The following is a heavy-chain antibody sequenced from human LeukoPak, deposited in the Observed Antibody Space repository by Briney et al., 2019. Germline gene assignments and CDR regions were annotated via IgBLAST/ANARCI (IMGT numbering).Heavy chain of an antibody. D-gene: IGHD6-6*01. J-gene: IGHJ5*02. CDR1: VYTFTGYY. Sequence: ASVKVSCKASVYTFTGYYMHWVRQAPGQGLEWMGRINPNIGGTNYEQKFQGKVTMTRDTSISTAYMELSRLRSDDTAVYYCARDSSSSWWFDPWGQGTLVTVSS. V-gene: IGHV1-2*06. CDR2: INPNIGGT. CDR3: ARDSSSSWWFDP.